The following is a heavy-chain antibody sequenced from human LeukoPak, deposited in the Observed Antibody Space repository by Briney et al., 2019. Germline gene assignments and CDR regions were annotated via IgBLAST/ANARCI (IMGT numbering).Heavy chain of an antibody. CDR1: GYTFTGYY. CDR3: ARDLGSSGWYLGWFDP. J-gene: IGHJ5*02. D-gene: IGHD6-19*01. CDR2: INPNSGGT. Sequence: ASVKVSCKASGYTFTGYYMHWVRQAPGQGLEWMGWINPNSGGTNYAQKFQGRVTMTRDTSISTAYMELSRLRSDDTAVYYCARDLGSSGWYLGWFDPWGQGTLVTVSS. V-gene: IGHV1-2*02.